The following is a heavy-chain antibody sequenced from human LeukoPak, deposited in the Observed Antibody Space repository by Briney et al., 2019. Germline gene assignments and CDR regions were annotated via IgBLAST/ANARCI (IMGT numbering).Heavy chain of an antibody. J-gene: IGHJ4*02. D-gene: IGHD1-7*01. CDR2: IYHSGST. CDR3: ARGGTTDY. CDR1: GYTISSGYY. Sequence: PSETLSLTCAVSGYTISSGYYWGWLRQPPGKGLEWIGSIYHSGSTYYNPSLKSRVTISVDTSKNQFSLKLSPVTAADTAVYYCARGGTTDYWGQGTLVTVSS. V-gene: IGHV4-38-2*01.